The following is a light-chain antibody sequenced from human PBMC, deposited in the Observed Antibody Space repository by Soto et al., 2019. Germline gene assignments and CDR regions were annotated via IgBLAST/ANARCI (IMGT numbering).Light chain of an antibody. J-gene: IGKJ4*01. V-gene: IGKV1-12*01. CDR1: QGISSW. CDR3: QEANSSPLT. Sequence: DIQMTQSPSSVSASVGDRVTITCRASQGISSWLAWYQQKPGKVPELLIYAASSLQSGVPSRFSGSGSGTDSTLTISSPQPEDLATYYGQEANSSPLTFGGGTRVEIK. CDR2: AAS.